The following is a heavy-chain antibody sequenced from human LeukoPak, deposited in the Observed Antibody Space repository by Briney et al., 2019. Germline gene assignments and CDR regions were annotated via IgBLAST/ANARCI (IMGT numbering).Heavy chain of an antibody. D-gene: IGHD4/OR15-4a*01. V-gene: IGHV3-9*01. CDR1: GFTFDDYA. CDR2: ISWNSGSI. CDR3: ARVMDTGYGGKLLGYYYYMDV. J-gene: IGHJ6*03. Sequence: PGGSLRLSCAASGFTFDDYAMHWVRQAPGKGLEWVSGISWNSGSIGYADSVKGRFTISRDNAKNSLYLQMNSLRAEDTALYYCARVMDTGYGGKLLGYYYYMDVWGKGTTVTVSS.